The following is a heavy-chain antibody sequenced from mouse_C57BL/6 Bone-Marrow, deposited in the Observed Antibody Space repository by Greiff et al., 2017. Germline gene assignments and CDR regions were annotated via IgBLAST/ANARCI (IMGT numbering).Heavy chain of an antibody. D-gene: IGHD4-1*01. J-gene: IGHJ4*01. Sequence: VQLQQSGAELVRPGTSVKMSCKASGYTFTNYWIGWAKQRPGHGLEWIGDLYPGGGYTNYNEKFKGKATLTADKSSSTAYMQFSSLTSEDSAIYYCARLGTGTYAMDYWGQGTSVTVSS. CDR1: GYTFTNYW. CDR2: LYPGGGYT. CDR3: ARLGTGTYAMDY. V-gene: IGHV1-63*01.